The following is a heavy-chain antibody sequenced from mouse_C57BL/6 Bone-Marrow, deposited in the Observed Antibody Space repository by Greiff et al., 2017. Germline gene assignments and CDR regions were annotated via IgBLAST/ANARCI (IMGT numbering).Heavy chain of an antibody. D-gene: IGHD1-1*01. CDR1: GFNIKDDY. J-gene: IGHJ2*01. CDR3: TQGTTVVPYYFDY. CDR2: IDPENGDT. Sequence: EVQGVESGAELVRPGASVKLSCTASGFNIKDDYMHWVKQRPEQGLEWIGWIDPENGDTEYASKFQGKATITADTSSNTAYLQLSSLTSEDTAVYYCTQGTTVVPYYFDYWGQGTTLTVSS. V-gene: IGHV14-4*01.